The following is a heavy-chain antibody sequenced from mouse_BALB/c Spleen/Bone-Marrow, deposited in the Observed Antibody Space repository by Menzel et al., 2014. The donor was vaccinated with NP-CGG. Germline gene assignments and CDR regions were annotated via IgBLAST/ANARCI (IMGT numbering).Heavy chain of an antibody. D-gene: IGHD2-3*01. CDR1: GFNIKDTY. Sequence: EVQLQQSGAEFVKPGASVKLSCTASGFNIKDTYMHWVKRRPEQGLEWIGGIDPANDNTKYDPKFQGKATITADTSSNTAYLQLSSLTSKDTAVYYCARADGYYAWFAYWGQGTLVTVSA. CDR3: ARADGYYAWFAY. V-gene: IGHV14-3*02. CDR2: IDPANDNT. J-gene: IGHJ3*01.